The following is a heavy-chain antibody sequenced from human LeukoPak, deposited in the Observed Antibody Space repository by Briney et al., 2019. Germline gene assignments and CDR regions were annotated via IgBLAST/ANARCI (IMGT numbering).Heavy chain of an antibody. D-gene: IGHD5-12*01. Sequence: PSETLSLTCTVSGGSISSYYWSWIRQPPGKGLEWFGYIYYSGSTNYNPSLKSRVTISVDTSKNQFSLKLSSVTAADTAMYYCARVSGYDWESFYDYWGQGSLVTVSS. CDR1: GGSISSYY. V-gene: IGHV4-59*01. J-gene: IGHJ4*02. CDR2: IYYSGST. CDR3: ARVSGYDWESFYDY.